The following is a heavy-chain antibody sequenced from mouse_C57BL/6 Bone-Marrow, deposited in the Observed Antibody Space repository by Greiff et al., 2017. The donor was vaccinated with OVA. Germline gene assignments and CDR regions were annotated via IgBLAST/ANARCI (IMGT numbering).Heavy chain of an antibody. CDR3: ARSCYGSGFCWYFDV. CDR1: GYAFSSYW. V-gene: IGHV1-80*01. D-gene: IGHD1-1*01. CDR2: IYPGDGDT. J-gene: IGHJ1*03. Sequence: VQLQESGAELVKPGASVKISCKASGYAFSSYWMNWVKQRPGKGLEWIGQIYPGDGDTNYNGKFKGKATLTADKSSSTAYMQLSSLTSEDSAVYFCARSCYGSGFCWYFDVWGTGTTVTVSS.